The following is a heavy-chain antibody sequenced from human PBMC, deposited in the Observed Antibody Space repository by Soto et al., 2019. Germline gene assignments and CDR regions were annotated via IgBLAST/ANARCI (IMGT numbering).Heavy chain of an antibody. J-gene: IGHJ4*02. D-gene: IGHD3-16*02. CDR1: GFTFSSYI. CDR3: ARYMITFAGVIAGFDY. Sequence: GGSLRLSCAASGFTFSSYIMYGVRQAPGKGLEWVSSISSSSSYIYYADSVKGRFTISRDNAKNSLYLQMNSLRAEDTAVYYCARYMITFAGVIAGFDYWGQGTLVTVSS. CDR2: ISSSSSYI. V-gene: IGHV3-21*01.